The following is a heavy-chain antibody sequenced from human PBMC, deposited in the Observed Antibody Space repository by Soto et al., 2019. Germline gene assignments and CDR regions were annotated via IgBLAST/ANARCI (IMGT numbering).Heavy chain of an antibody. J-gene: IGHJ4*02. CDR1: GFTCRNFV. CDR2: ISYDGTNK. D-gene: IGHD2-21*02. CDR3: AKAVPPFVVVTASDY. Sequence: TGGALRVSCADSGFTCRNFVMHWVRQAPGKGLEWVAVISYDGTNKYYADSVKGRFTISRDNSKNTLYLQINSLRAEDTAVYYCAKAVPPFVVVTASDYWGQGTLVTVSS. V-gene: IGHV3-30*18.